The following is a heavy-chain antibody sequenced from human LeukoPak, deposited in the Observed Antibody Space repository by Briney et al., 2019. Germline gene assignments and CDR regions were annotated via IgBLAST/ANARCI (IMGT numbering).Heavy chain of an antibody. V-gene: IGHV4-30-2*01. CDR2: IYHSGST. CDR1: GGSISSGGYS. J-gene: IGHJ5*02. Sequence: PSETLSLTCAVSGGSISSGGYSWSWIRQPPGKGLEWIGYIYHSGSTYYNPSLKSRVTISVDRSKNQFSLKLSPVTAADTAVYYCARFGDQSSWFDPWGQGTLVTVSS. CDR3: ARFGDQSSWFDP. D-gene: IGHD3-10*01.